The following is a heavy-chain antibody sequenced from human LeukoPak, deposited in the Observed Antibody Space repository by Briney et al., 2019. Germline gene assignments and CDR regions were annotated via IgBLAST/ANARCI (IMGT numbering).Heavy chain of an antibody. D-gene: IGHD2-2*01. CDR1: GYTFTGYY. Sequence: ASVKVSCKAFGYTFTGYYIYWVRQAPGQGLEWMGWINPNSGGTNYAQKFQGRVTMTRDTSISTAYMELSRLRSDDTAVYYCARDAVPAAFDYWGQGTLVTVSS. CDR2: INPNSGGT. J-gene: IGHJ4*02. V-gene: IGHV1-2*02. CDR3: ARDAVPAAFDY.